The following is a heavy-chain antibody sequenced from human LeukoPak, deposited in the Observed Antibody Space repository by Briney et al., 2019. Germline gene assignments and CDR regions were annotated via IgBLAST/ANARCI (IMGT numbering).Heavy chain of an antibody. D-gene: IGHD2-8*01. Sequence: GGSLRLTCAASGFTFSSYAMSWVRQAPGKGLEGVSAISGSGGSTYYADSVKGRFTISRDNSKNTLYLQMNSLRAEDTAVYYCAKPVMVYAITEGYWGQGTLVTVSS. CDR1: GFTFSSYA. V-gene: IGHV3-23*01. CDR3: AKPVMVYAITEGY. J-gene: IGHJ4*02. CDR2: ISGSGGST.